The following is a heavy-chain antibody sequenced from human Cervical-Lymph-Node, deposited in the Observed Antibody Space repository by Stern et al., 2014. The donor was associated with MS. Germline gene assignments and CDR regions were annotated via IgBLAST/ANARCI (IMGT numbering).Heavy chain of an antibody. D-gene: IGHD3-9*01. CDR1: GYTFTDSF. CDR3: AREGRFFDWLSH. CDR2: INPKDGTT. J-gene: IGHJ4*01. Sequence: QVQLVESGAEVKKPGASVRVSCRPSGYTFTDSFIHWVRQAPGQGLEWLGRINPKDGTTNFPQQFQGRINMNRDTSISTAYMELKRLTYDDTAVYYCAREGRFFDWLSHWGQGAQVTVSS. V-gene: IGHV1-2*06.